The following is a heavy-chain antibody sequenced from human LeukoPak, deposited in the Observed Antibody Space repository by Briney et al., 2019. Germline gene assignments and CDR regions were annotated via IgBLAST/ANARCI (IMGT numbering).Heavy chain of an antibody. Sequence: GGSLRLSCVASGFTFSNYWMNWVRQAPGKGLEWVANIKEDGSEKYYVDSVKGRFTISRDNAKNSVYLQMSSLRDEDTAVSYCARGRRDTQYQVFDYWGQGTLVTVSS. V-gene: IGHV3-7*01. J-gene: IGHJ4*02. CDR3: ARGRRDTQYQVFDY. CDR2: IKEDGSEK. D-gene: IGHD2-2*01. CDR1: GFTFSNYW.